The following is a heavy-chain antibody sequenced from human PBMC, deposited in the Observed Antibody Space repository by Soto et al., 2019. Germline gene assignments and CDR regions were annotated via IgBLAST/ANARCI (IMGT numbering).Heavy chain of an antibody. CDR2: ISYDGSNK. V-gene: IGHV3-30-3*01. CDR1: GFTFSSYA. Sequence: GGSLRLSCAASGFTFSSYAMHWVRQAPGKGLEWVAVISYDGSNKYYADSVKGRFTISRDNSKNTLYLQMNSLRAEDTAVYYCARALSRDGYNYVGNYWGQGTLVTVS. J-gene: IGHJ4*02. D-gene: IGHD5-12*01. CDR3: ARALSRDGYNYVGNY.